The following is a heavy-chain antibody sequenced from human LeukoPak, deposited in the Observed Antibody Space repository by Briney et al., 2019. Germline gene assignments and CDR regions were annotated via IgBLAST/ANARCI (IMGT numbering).Heavy chain of an antibody. CDR2: INSDGSWT. CDR1: GNYW. J-gene: IGHJ4*02. D-gene: IGHD2/OR15-2a*01. CDR3: VSFYETY. V-gene: IGHV3-74*01. Sequence: GGSLRLSCAASGNYWMHWVRQVPGKGLVWVSHINSDGSWTSYADSVKGRFTISKDNAKNTVYLQTNSLRAEDTAVYYCVSFYETYWGRGTLVTVSS.